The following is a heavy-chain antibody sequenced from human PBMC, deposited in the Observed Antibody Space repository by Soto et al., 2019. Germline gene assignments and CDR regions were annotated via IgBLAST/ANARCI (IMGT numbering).Heavy chain of an antibody. CDR2: ISSSSSYI. D-gene: IGHD3-22*01. J-gene: IGHJ3*02. Sequence: GGSLRLSCAASGFTFSSYSMNWVRQAPGKGLEWVSSISSSSSYIYYADSVKGRFTISRDNAKNSLYLQMNSLRAEDTAVYYCARERNDSSGYYYVDAFDIWGQGTMVTVS. V-gene: IGHV3-21*01. CDR1: GFTFSSYS. CDR3: ARERNDSSGYYYVDAFDI.